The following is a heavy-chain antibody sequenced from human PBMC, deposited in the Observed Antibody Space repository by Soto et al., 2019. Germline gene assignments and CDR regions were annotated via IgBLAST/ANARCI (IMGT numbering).Heavy chain of an antibody. CDR2: FIPIFGTT. CDR1: GGTFNRQA. D-gene: IGHD3-16*01. Sequence: QVVQSGAEVKKPGSSVKVSCKASGGTFNRQAFSWVRQAPGQGLEWMGGFIPIFGTTDYSQKFQGRVTFPAAGATGTASMGLGGWTSDDTAVYFCGGVVSFLFGGGGGFDPWGQGTLVTVS. J-gene: IGHJ5*02. V-gene: IGHV1-69*12. CDR3: GGVVSFLFGGGGGFDP.